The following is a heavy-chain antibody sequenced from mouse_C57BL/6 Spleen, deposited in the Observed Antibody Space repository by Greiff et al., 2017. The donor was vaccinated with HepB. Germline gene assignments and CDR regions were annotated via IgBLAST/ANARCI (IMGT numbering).Heavy chain of an antibody. Sequence: QVQLKQPGAELVKPGASVKLSCKASGYTFTSYWMHWVKQRPGQGLEWIGMIHPNSGSTNYNEKFKSKATLTVDKSSSTAYMQLSSLTSEDSAVYYCARGGYDYDSAWFAYWGQGTLVTVSA. CDR2: IHPNSGST. CDR3: ARGGYDYDSAWFAY. V-gene: IGHV1-64*01. J-gene: IGHJ3*01. D-gene: IGHD2-4*01. CDR1: GYTFTSYW.